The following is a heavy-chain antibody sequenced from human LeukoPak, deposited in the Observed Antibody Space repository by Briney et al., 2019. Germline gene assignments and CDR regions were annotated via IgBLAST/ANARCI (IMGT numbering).Heavy chain of an antibody. Sequence: SETLSLTCTVSGGSISSSSYYWGWIRQPPGKGLEWIGSIYYSGSTYYNPSLKSRVTISVDTSKDQFSLKLSSVTAADTAVYYCARGDYYDSSGYLGYWGQGTLVTVSS. CDR3: ARGDYYDSSGYLGY. CDR1: GGSISSSSYY. J-gene: IGHJ4*02. D-gene: IGHD3-22*01. CDR2: IYYSGST. V-gene: IGHV4-39*01.